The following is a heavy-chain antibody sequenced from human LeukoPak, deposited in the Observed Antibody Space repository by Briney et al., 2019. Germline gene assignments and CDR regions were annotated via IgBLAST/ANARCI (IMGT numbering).Heavy chain of an antibody. D-gene: IGHD3-22*01. V-gene: IGHV3-66*01. Sequence: GGSLRLSCAASGFTVSSNYMSWVRQAPGKGLEWVSVIYSGGSTYYADSVKGRFTISRDNAKNSLYLQMNSLRAEDTAVYYCATFGAYYYDSSGYSGSPLDYWGQGTLVTVSS. CDR2: IYSGGST. J-gene: IGHJ4*02. CDR3: ATFGAYYYDSSGYSGSPLDY. CDR1: GFTVSSNY.